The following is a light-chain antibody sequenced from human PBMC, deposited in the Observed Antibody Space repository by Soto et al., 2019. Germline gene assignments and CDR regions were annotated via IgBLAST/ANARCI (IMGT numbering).Light chain of an antibody. J-gene: IGKJ1*01. CDR1: QTISTL. CDR3: QQYSTYPWT. Sequence: DIQMTQSPSTLSGSVGDRVTITCRASQTISTLLAWYQQRPGKAPNLLIYKASSLESEVPSRFSGSGSGTEFTLTISSLQPHDFATYFCQQYSTYPWTFGQGTKVEVK. CDR2: KAS. V-gene: IGKV1-5*03.